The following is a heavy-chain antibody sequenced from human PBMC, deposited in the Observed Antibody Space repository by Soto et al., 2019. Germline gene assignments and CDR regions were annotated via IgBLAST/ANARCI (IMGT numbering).Heavy chain of an antibody. CDR1: GGTFSSYT. D-gene: IGHD2-21*02. CDR3: ARERGDGGENY. V-gene: IGHV1-69*08. J-gene: IGHJ4*02. CDR2: IIPILGIA. Sequence: QVQLVQSGAEVKKPGSSVKVSCKASGGTFSSYTISWVRQAPGQGLEWMGRIIPILGIANYAQKFQGRVTSTADKSTSTAYMDLSSLRSEDTAVYYCARERGDGGENYRGQGTLVTVSS.